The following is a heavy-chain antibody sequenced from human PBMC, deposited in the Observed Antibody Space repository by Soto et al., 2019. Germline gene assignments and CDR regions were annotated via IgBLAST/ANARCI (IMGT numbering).Heavy chain of an antibody. CDR2: ISGSGGST. CDR3: AKASDYDSSGYYHYYYYYGMDV. CDR1: GFTFSSYA. D-gene: IGHD3-22*01. V-gene: IGHV3-23*01. J-gene: IGHJ6*02. Sequence: GGSLRLSCAASGFTFSSYAMSWVRQAPGKGLEWVSAISGSGGSTYYADSVKGRFTISRDNSKNTLYLQMNSLRAEDTAVYYCAKASDYDSSGYYHYYYYYGMDVWGQGTTVTVSS.